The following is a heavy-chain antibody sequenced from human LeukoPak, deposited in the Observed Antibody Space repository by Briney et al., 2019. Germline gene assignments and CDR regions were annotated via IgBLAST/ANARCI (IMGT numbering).Heavy chain of an antibody. CDR2: IYYSGST. J-gene: IGHJ4*02. CDR1: GGSISNYY. Sequence: SETLSLTCTVSGGSISNYYWSWIRQPPGKGLEWIGYIYYSGSTNYNPSLKSRVTISVDTSKNQFSLKLSSVTAADTAVYYCARTGTYCSGGSCYFDYWGQGTLVTVSS. D-gene: IGHD2-15*01. V-gene: IGHV4-59*01. CDR3: ARTGTYCSGGSCYFDY.